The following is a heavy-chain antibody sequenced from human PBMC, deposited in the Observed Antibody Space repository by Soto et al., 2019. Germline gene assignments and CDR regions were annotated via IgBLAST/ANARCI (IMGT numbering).Heavy chain of an antibody. D-gene: IGHD2-8*02. CDR3: ARDVSGGFLFRY. J-gene: IGHJ4*02. Sequence: GGSLRLSCGACGFTFSTYGMHWVRKAPGKGLEWVAVTWSDGNNKYYADSVKGRFTISRDNSKNTLYLQMNSLRAEDTAVYLSARDVSGGFLFRYWHQGTRVT. CDR1: GFTFSTYG. CDR2: TWSDGNNK. V-gene: IGHV3-33*01.